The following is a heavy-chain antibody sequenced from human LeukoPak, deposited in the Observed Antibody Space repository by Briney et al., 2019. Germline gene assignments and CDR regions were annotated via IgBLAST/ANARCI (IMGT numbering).Heavy chain of an antibody. V-gene: IGHV4-39*01. CDR1: GGSISSSSYY. Sequence: TSETLSLTCTVSGGSISSSSYYWGWIRQPPGKGLEWIGSIYYSGSTYYNPSLKSRVTISVDTSKNQFSLKLSSVTAADTAVYYCARHGIQLWLPGIYNWFDPWGQGTLVTASS. CDR3: ARHGIQLWLPGIYNWFDP. CDR2: IYYSGST. D-gene: IGHD5-18*01. J-gene: IGHJ5*02.